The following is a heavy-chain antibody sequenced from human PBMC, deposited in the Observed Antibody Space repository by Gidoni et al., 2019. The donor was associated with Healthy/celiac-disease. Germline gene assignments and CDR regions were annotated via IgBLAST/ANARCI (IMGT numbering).Heavy chain of an antibody. CDR3: ARVGRGDSAYFDY. CDR1: GSPFDDYG. J-gene: IGHJ4*02. V-gene: IGHV3-20*04. CDR2: INWNGGST. D-gene: IGHD2-21*02. Sequence: EVQLVESGGGVVRPGGSLRLSWAASGSPFDDYGMSWVREAPGKGLEWVSGINWNGGSTAYADSVKGRFTISRDNAKNSLYLQMKSLRAEDTALYYCARVGRGDSAYFDYWGQGTLVTVSS.